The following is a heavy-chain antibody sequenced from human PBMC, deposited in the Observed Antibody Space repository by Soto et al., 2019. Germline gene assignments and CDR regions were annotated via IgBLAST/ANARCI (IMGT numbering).Heavy chain of an antibody. J-gene: IGHJ4*02. CDR3: ARESEDLTSNFDY. CDR1: GFTFTRYS. Sequence: GGSLRLSCAASGFTFTRYSMNWVRKAPGKGLEWVSSISSTTNYIYYGDSMKGRFTISRDNAKNSLYLEMNSLRAEDKAVYYCARESEDLTSNFDYWGQGTLVTVSS. V-gene: IGHV3-21*06. CDR2: ISSTTNYI.